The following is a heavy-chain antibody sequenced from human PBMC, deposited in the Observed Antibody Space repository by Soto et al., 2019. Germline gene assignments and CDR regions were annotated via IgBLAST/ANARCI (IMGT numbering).Heavy chain of an antibody. D-gene: IGHD3-10*01. CDR2: INAGNGNT. CDR3: ARGYYYGSGRNYGMDV. Sequence: ASVKVSCKASGYTFTSYAMHWVRQAPGQRLEWMGWINAGNGNTKYSQKFQGRVTITRDTSASTAYMELSSLRSEDRAVYYCARGYYYGSGRNYGMDVWGQGTTVTVSS. CDR1: GYTFTSYA. V-gene: IGHV1-3*01. J-gene: IGHJ6*02.